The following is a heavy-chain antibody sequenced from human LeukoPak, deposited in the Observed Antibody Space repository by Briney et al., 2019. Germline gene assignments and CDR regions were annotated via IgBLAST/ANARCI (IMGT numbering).Heavy chain of an antibody. CDR1: GGTFSSYA. D-gene: IGHD1-26*01. V-gene: IGHV1-8*02. CDR3: ARWTVGAANFDY. CDR2: MNPNSGNT. J-gene: IGHJ4*02. Sequence: GASVKVSCKTSGGTFSSYAISWVRQAPGQGLEWMGWMNPNSGNTGYAQKFQGRVTMTRNTSISTAYMELSSLRSEDTAVYYCARWTVGAANFDYWGQGTLVTVSS.